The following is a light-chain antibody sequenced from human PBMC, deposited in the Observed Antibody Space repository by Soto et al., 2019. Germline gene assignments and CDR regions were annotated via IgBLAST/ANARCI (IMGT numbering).Light chain of an antibody. CDR2: GNS. J-gene: IGLJ2*01. V-gene: IGLV1-40*01. CDR1: SSNIGAGYD. CDR3: QSYDSSPGVV. Sequence: QSVLTQPPSVSGAPGQRVTISCTGSSSNIGAGYDVHWYQQLPGTAPKLLIYGNSNRPSRVPDRFSGSKSGTSASLAITGLQAEDEADYYCQSYDSSPGVVFGGGTKLTVL.